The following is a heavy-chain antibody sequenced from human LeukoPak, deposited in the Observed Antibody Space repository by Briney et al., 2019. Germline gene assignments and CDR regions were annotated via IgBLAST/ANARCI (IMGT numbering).Heavy chain of an antibody. J-gene: IGHJ4*02. CDR2: IHSGGNT. CDR3: ARCDSSRWNGIDY. V-gene: IGHV3-53*01. Sequence: GGSLRLSCAASGLTVRSNYMGWVRQAPGKGLEWVSVIHSGGNTYYANSVKGRFTISRDNSRNTMDLQMNSLRAEDTAVYYCARCDSSRWNGIDYWGQGTLVTVSS. CDR1: GLTVRSNY. D-gene: IGHD6-13*01.